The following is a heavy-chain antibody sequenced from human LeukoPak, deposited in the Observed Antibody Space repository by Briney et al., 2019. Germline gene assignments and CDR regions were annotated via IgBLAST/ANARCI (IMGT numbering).Heavy chain of an antibody. CDR3: TREYPRYGMDV. D-gene: IGHD2-2*02. CDR1: GFTFSSYG. CDR2: IWYDGSNK. V-gene: IGHV3-33*01. Sequence: GGSLRLSCAASGFTFSSYGMRWVRQAPGKGLEWVAVIWYDGSNKYYADSVKGRFTISRDNSKNTLYLQMNSLRAEDTAVYYCTREYPRYGMDVWGQGTTVTVSS. J-gene: IGHJ6*02.